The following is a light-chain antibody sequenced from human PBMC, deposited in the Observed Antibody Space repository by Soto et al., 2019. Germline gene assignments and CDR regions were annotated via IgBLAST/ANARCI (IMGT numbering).Light chain of an antibody. J-gene: IGKJ3*01. CDR2: DAP. CDR1: QSVSSY. Sequence: EVVLTQTPATLSLSPVERASLSCRASQSVSSYLAWYQQTPGQAPRLLIYDAPNTATGIPARFSGSGSGTDFTLTLRSLEPEEVAVYCCQLRSNWPFTFGPGA. CDR3: QLRSNWPFT. V-gene: IGKV3-11*01.